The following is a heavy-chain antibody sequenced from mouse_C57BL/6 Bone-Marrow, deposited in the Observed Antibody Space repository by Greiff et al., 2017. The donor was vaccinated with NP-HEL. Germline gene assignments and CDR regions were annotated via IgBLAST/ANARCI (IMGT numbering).Heavy chain of an antibody. D-gene: IGHD1-1*01. J-gene: IGHJ2*01. CDR2: IRNKANGYTT. V-gene: IGHV7-3*01. CDR3: ARSIYYYGSSSLFDY. CDR1: GFTFTDYY. Sequence: DVHLVESGGGLVQPGGSLSLSCAASGFTFTDYYMSWVRQPPGKALEWLGFIRNKANGYTTEYSASVKGRFTISRDNSQSILYLQMNALRAEDSATYYCARSIYYYGSSSLFDYWGKGTTLTVSS.